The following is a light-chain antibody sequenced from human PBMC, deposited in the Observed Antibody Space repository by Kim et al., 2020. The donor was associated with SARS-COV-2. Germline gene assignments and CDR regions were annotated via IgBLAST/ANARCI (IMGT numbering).Light chain of an antibody. J-gene: IGKJ1*01. Sequence: EMEMTQSPATLPVSPGEGATLSCRASQSIGNNLAWYQQRPGQPPRLLVFGASTRASGVPARFTGSGSGTDFTLTITGLQSEDFAVYYCQKYEEGPPWTFGQGTKVDIK. CDR2: GAS. V-gene: IGKV3-15*01. CDR1: QSIGNN. CDR3: QKYEEGPPWT.